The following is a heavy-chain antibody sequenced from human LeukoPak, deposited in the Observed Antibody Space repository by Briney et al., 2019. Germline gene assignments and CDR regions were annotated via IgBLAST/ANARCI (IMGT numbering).Heavy chain of an antibody. J-gene: IGHJ6*02. V-gene: IGHV4-61*01. CDR1: GGSVSSGSYY. CDR2: IYYSGST. CDR3: ARDQYYYYGMDV. Sequence: PSETLSLTCPVSGGSVSSGSYYWSWIRQPPGKGLEWIGYIYYSGSTNYNPSLKSRVTISVDTSKNQFSLKLSSVTAADTAVYYCARDQYYYYGMDVWGQGTTVTVSS.